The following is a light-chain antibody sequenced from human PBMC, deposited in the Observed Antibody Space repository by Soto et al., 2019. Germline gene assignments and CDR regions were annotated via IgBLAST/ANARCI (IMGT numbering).Light chain of an antibody. CDR1: QSVSSSY. Sequence: GAVSLTTGERATLSCRASQSVSSSYLAWYQQKPGRAPRLLIYGASSRATGIPDRFSGSGSGTDFTLTISRLEPEDFAVYYCLQYGSSPRTFCQVSIADIK. CDR2: GAS. J-gene: IGKJ1*01. CDR3: LQYGSSPRT. V-gene: IGKV3-20*01.